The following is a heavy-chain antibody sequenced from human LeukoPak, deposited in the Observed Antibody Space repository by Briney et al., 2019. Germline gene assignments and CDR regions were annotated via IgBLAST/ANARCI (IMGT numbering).Heavy chain of an antibody. Sequence: GGSLRLSCAASGFTFSSYSMNWVRQAPGKGLEWVSSISSSSSYIYYADSVKGRFTISRDNAKNSLYLQMNSLRAEDTAVYYCAKALTTTVTTDYYFDYWGQGTLVTVSS. CDR1: GFTFSSYS. CDR2: ISSSSSYI. J-gene: IGHJ4*02. CDR3: AKALTTTVTTDYYFDY. D-gene: IGHD4-17*01. V-gene: IGHV3-21*01.